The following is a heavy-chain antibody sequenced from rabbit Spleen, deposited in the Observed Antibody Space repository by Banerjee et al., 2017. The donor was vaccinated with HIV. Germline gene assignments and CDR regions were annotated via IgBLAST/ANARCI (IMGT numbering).Heavy chain of an antibody. V-gene: IGHV1S40*01. Sequence: QSLEESGGDLVKPGASLTLTCKASGLDLSSRYWICWVRQAPGKGLEWIACIDVSKSGDTYYTNWAKGRFTISKTSSTTVALQVPSLTAADTATYFCARDTSTSFSPYGMDLWGQGTLVTVS. CDR3: ARDTSTSFSPYGMDL. CDR1: GLDLSSRYW. D-gene: IGHD1-1*01. CDR2: IDVSKSGDT. J-gene: IGHJ6*01.